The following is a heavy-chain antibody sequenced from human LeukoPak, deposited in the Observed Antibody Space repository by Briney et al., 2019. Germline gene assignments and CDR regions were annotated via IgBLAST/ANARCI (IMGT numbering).Heavy chain of an antibody. D-gene: IGHD6-19*01. CDR2: IFGGGST. CDR3: ARGGPVAGIYYFDY. J-gene: IGHJ4*02. CDR1: GFTVSSNH. V-gene: IGHV3-53*01. Sequence: PGRSLRLSCAASGFTVSSNHMNWVRQAPGKGLEWASVIFGGGSTYYVDSVKGRFTISRDNSKNTLYLQMSSLRAEDTAVYYCARGGPVAGIYYFDYWGQGTLVTVSS.